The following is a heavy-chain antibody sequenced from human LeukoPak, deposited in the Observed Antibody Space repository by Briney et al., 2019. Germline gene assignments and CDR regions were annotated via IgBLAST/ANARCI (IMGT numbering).Heavy chain of an antibody. CDR2: INSDGSST. J-gene: IGHJ5*02. D-gene: IGHD3-3*01. CDR1: GFTFSSYW. CDR3: ARDLPYYDFWSGYPNWFDP. V-gene: IGHV3-74*01. Sequence: GGSLRLSCAASGFTFSSYWMHRVRQAPGKGLVWVSRINSDGSSTSYADSVKGRFTISRDNAKDTLYLQMNSLRAEDTAVYYCARDLPYYDFWSGYPNWFDPWGQGTLVTVSS.